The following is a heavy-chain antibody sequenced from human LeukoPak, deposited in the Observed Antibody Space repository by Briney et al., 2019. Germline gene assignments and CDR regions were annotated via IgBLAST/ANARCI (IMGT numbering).Heavy chain of an antibody. CDR3: AKMRAERTSAAINY. CDR1: GFTFSSYA. CDR2: ISYDGSNK. J-gene: IGHJ4*02. D-gene: IGHD1/OR15-1a*01. Sequence: GGSLRLSCAASGFTFSSYAMHWVRQAPGKGLEWVAVISYDGSNKYYADSVKGRFTISRDNSKNTLYLQVNSLRAEDTAVYYCAKMRAERTSAAINYWGQGTLVTVSS. V-gene: IGHV3-30-3*02.